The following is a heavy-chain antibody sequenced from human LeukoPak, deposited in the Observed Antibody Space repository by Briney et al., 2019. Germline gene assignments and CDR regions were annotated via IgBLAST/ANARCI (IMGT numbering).Heavy chain of an antibody. CDR1: GFTFSSYA. V-gene: IGHV3-48*04. J-gene: IGHJ5*02. D-gene: IGHD6-13*01. CDR3: ARVPAGGPWWFDP. CDR2: ISSSGRTI. Sequence: GGSPRLSCAASGFTFSSYAMSWVRQAPGKGLEWVSYISSSGRTIYYADSVKGRFTISRDNAKNSLFLQMNSLRAEDTAVYYCARVPAGGPWWFDPWGQGTLATVSS.